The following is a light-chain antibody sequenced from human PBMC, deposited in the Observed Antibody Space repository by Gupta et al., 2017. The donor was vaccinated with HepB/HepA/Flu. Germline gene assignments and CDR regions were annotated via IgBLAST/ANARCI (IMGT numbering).Light chain of an antibody. CDR1: QSISNW. J-gene: IGKJ4*01. Sequence: QMTQFPSTLSASVGDRVTITCRASQSISNWLAWYQQRPGKAPKLLIYRASLLETGVPSRFNGSGSGTEFTLTISSLQPDDFATYYFQQYDRYVTFGWGTRVEIK. V-gene: IGKV1-5*03. CDR2: RAS. CDR3: QQYDRYVT.